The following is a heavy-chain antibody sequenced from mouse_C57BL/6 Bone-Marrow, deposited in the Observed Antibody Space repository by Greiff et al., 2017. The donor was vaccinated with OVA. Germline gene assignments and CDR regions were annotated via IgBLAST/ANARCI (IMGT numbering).Heavy chain of an antibody. CDR1: GYTFTDYE. Sequence: QVQLQQSGAELVRPGASVTLSCKASGYTFTDYEMHWVKQTPVHGLEWIGAIDPETGGTAYNQKFKGKATLTVDTSSSTAYMQLSSLTSEDSAVYYCARPPLRDHDYWGQGTTLTVSS. CDR3: ARPPLRDHDY. V-gene: IGHV1-15*01. J-gene: IGHJ2*01. CDR2: IDPETGGT.